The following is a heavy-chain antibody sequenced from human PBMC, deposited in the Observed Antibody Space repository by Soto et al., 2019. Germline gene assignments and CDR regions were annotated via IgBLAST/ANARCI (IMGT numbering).Heavy chain of an antibody. Sequence: SLPSSVAWGSISGPAGSWNLTRHPPVKGLDCIGSIFPSWTTYYNPSLKSRVTISIDVSKNQFSLSLRSLTYADTAVYYCARSRESDYWMQRTPVTVSS. CDR2: IFPSWTT. V-gene: IGHV4-30-2*01. J-gene: IGHJ4*02. CDR1: WGSISGPAGS. CDR3: ARSRESDY.